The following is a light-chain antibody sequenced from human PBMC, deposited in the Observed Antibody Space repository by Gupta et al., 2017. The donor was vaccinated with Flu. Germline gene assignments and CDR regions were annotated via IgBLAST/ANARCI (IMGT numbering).Light chain of an antibody. CDR3: QQRSNWSWT. Sequence: GERPTLPCRASQSVSTYLAWYQQKPGQAPRLLIYNASNRATGIPARFGGSGSGTDFTLTISSLEPEDSAVYYCQQRSNWSWTFGQGTKVEIK. CDR1: QSVSTY. CDR2: NAS. V-gene: IGKV3-11*01. J-gene: IGKJ1*01.